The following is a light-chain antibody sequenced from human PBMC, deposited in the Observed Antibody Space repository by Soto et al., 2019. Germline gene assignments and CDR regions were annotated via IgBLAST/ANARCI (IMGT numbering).Light chain of an antibody. CDR2: GNS. V-gene: IGLV1-40*01. J-gene: IGLJ2*01. Sequence: QSVLTQPPSVSGAPGQRVTISCTGSRSNIGAGYDVNWYQQHPGTAPKVLIYGNSNRPSGVPDRFSGSKSGTSAALAITGRQAEDEADYYCQSYDSGLSGSVFGGGTKLTVL. CDR3: QSYDSGLSGSV. CDR1: RSNIGAGYD.